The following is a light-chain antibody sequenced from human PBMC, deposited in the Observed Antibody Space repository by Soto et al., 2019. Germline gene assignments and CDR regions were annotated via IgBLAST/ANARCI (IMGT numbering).Light chain of an antibody. J-gene: IGKJ1*01. Sequence: EIVMTQSPATLSVSPGERATLSCRASQSVSSNLAWYQQKPGQAPRLLIYGASSRATGIPDRFSGSGSGTDFTLTISRLEPEDFVVYYCQQYGSSPKTFGQGTKVDI. V-gene: IGKV3-20*01. CDR2: GAS. CDR3: QQYGSSPKT. CDR1: QSVSSN.